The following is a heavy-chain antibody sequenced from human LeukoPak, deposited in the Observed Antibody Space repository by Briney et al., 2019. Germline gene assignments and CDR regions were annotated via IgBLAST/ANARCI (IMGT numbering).Heavy chain of an antibody. CDR3: ARDYVVRGVITPYYFDY. D-gene: IGHD3-10*01. CDR2: ISAYNGNT. J-gene: IGHJ4*02. CDR1: GYTFTSYG. Sequence: ASVKVSRKASGYTFTSYGISWVRQAPGQGLEWMRWISAYNGNTNYAQKLQGRVTMTTDTSTCTAYMELRSLRSDDTAVYYCARDYVVRGVITPYYFDYWGQGTLVTVSS. V-gene: IGHV1-18*01.